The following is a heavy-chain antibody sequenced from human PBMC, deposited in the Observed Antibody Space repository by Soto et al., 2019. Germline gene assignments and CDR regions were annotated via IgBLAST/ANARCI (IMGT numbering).Heavy chain of an antibody. CDR1: GFTFSSYA. Sequence: PGGSLRLSCAASGFTFSSYAMSWVRQAPGKGLEWVSAISGSGGSTYYADSVKGRFTISRDNSKNTLYLQMNSLRAEDTAVYYCAKDPTPVYYYGSGSLAPWGQGTMVTVSS. CDR3: AKDPTPVYYYGSGSLAP. J-gene: IGHJ3*01. V-gene: IGHV3-23*01. CDR2: ISGSGGST. D-gene: IGHD3-10*01.